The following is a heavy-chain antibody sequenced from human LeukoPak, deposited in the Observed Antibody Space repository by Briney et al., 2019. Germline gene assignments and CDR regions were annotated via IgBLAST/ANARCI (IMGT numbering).Heavy chain of an antibody. J-gene: IGHJ4*02. CDR2: IYHTGST. V-gene: IGHV4-4*02. Sequence: PGGSLRLSCAASGFTFSSYAIHWVRQGPGKGLEWIGEIYHTGSTNYNPSLKSRVTISVDTSKNQFSLKLSSVTAADTAIYYCARAQGTMVRGLTDPFDSWGQGTLVTVSS. CDR3: ARAQGTMVRGLTDPFDS. CDR1: GFTFSSYA. D-gene: IGHD3-10*01.